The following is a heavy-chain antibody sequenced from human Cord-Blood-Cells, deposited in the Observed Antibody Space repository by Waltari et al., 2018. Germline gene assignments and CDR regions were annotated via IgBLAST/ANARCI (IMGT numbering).Heavy chain of an antibody. Sequence: QVQLVQSGAEVKKPGAPVKVSCKASGYTFTSYGISWVRQAPGQGLEWMGWISAYNGNTNYAQKLQGRVTMTTDTSTSTAYMELRSLRSDDTAVYYCARDTPDFWSGYYDAFDIWGQGTMVTVSS. J-gene: IGHJ3*02. CDR3: ARDTPDFWSGYYDAFDI. D-gene: IGHD3-3*01. V-gene: IGHV1-18*01. CDR1: GYTFTSYG. CDR2: ISAYNGNT.